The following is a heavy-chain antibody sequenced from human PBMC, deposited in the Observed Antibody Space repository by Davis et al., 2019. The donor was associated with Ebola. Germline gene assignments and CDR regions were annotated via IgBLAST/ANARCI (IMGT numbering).Heavy chain of an antibody. Sequence: SVKVSCKASGGTFSSYAISWVRQAPGQGLEWMGGIIPIFGTANYAQKFQGRVTITADKSTSTAYMELSSLRSEDTAVYYCAKKVPGIRPFDYWGQGTLVSVSS. CDR3: AKKVPGIRPFDY. CDR2: IIPIFGTA. J-gene: IGHJ4*02. CDR1: GGTFSSYA. V-gene: IGHV1-69*06. D-gene: IGHD6-19*01.